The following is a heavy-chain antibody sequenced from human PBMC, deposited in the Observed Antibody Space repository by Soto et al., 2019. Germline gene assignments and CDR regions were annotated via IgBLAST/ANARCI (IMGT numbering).Heavy chain of an antibody. J-gene: IGHJ6*03. D-gene: IGHD3-3*01. V-gene: IGHV3-30*18. Sequence: GGSLRLSCAASELTFSSYAMHWVRQAPGKGLEWVAVISYDGSNTYYEDSVKGRFTISRDNSKNTLDLQMNSLRAEDTAVYYCAKERLRFSFYYYYMDVWGKGTTVTVSS. CDR2: ISYDGSNT. CDR1: ELTFSSYA. CDR3: AKERLRFSFYYYYMDV.